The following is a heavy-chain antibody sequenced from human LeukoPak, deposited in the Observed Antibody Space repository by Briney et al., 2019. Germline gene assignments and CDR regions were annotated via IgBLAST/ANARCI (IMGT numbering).Heavy chain of an antibody. CDR1: GFTFSSHW. Sequence: GGSLRLSCAASGFTFSSHWMHWVRQAPGKGLVWVSRVKGDGTFSNYADSVYGRFTISRDNAKNTLYLHMHSLRAEDTAVYYCVRDGDDFNFDYWGQGNLVTVSS. J-gene: IGHJ4*02. CDR3: VRDGDDFNFDY. D-gene: IGHD5-24*01. V-gene: IGHV3-74*01. CDR2: VKGDGTFS.